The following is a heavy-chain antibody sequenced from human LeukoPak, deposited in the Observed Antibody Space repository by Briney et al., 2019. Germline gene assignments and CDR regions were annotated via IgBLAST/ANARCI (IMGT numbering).Heavy chain of an antibody. CDR2: ISGDGGST. CDR1: GFTFDDYA. V-gene: IGHV3-43*02. Sequence: GGSLRLPCAASGFTFDDYAMHWVRQAPGKGLEWVSLISGDGGSTYYADSVEGRFTISRDNNKNSLYLQMNSLRTEDTALYYCAKDRGSYYFYGMDVWGQGTTVTVSS. J-gene: IGHJ6*02. CDR3: AKDRGSYYFYGMDV.